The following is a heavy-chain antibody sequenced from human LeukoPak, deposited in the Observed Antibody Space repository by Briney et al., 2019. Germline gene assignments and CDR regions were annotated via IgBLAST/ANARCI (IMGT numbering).Heavy chain of an antibody. V-gene: IGHV1-2*04. D-gene: IGHD6-6*01. CDR3: ARGRGGSSSSSFDY. CDR2: INPNSGGT. J-gene: IGHJ4*02. CDR1: GYTFTGYY. Sequence: ASVKVSCKASGYTFTGYYMHWVRQAPGQGLEWMGWINPNSGGTNYAQKFQGWVTMTRDTSTGTVYMELSSLRSEDTAVYYCARGRGGSSSSSFDYWGQGTLVTVSS.